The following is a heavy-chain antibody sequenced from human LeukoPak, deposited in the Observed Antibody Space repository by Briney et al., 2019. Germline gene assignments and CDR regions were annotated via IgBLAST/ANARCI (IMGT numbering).Heavy chain of an antibody. CDR2: ICYTGTT. CDR3: GRENTPFDY. CDR1: GDSISSSTYC. Sequence: SETLSLTCTVSGDSISSSTYCWGWLRQPPGKGLEWIGSICYTGTTHYKPSLKSRVTISLDTSKNQFSPKLTSVTAADTAVYYCGRENTPFDYWGQGTLVTVSS. J-gene: IGHJ4*02. V-gene: IGHV4-39*02. D-gene: IGHD1/OR15-1a*01.